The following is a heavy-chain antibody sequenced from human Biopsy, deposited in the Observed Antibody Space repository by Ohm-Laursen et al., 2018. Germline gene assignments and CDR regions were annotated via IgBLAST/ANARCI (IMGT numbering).Heavy chain of an antibody. Sequence: SLRLSCTASGFTFSNYYMHWVRQAPGKGLLWVSRIKRDGTTTDYAESVKGRFTISRDNTKNTLYLQMNSLRAEDTGVYYCARGGFFAYSTFDYWGQGALVTVSS. V-gene: IGHV3-74*01. D-gene: IGHD4-11*01. CDR1: GFTFSNYY. CDR3: ARGGFFAYSTFDY. CDR2: IKRDGTTT. J-gene: IGHJ4*02.